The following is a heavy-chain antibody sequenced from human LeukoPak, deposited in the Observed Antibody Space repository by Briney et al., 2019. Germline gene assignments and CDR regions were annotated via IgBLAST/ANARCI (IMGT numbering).Heavy chain of an antibody. CDR3: ARGLLDDYTHPAAFDI. J-gene: IGHJ3*02. CDR1: GGSVSSYY. D-gene: IGHD5-24*01. Sequence: PSETLSLTCTVSGGSVSSYYWSWVRQPPGKGLEWLGYIYYSGSTNYNPSLKSRVTISVDTSKNQFSLKLSSVTAADTAVYYCARGLLDDYTHPAAFDIWGQGTMVTVSS. V-gene: IGHV4-59*02. CDR2: IYYSGST.